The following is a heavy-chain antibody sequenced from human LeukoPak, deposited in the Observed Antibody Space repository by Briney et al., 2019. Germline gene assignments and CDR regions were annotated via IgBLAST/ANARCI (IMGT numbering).Heavy chain of an antibody. Sequence: GGSLRLSCAASGFTFSSYGMHWVRQAPGKGLEWVTFIRYDGSNEYYADSVKGRFSISRDNSKNTLYLEMNSLRAEDTAVYYCAKNGGKLHSYYMDVWGKGTTVTISS. CDR3: AKNGGKLHSYYMDV. V-gene: IGHV3-30*02. CDR2: IRYDGSNE. CDR1: GFTFSSYG. J-gene: IGHJ6*03. D-gene: IGHD4-23*01.